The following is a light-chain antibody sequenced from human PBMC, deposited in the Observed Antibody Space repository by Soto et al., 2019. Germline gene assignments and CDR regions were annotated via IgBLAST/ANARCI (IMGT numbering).Light chain of an antibody. Sequence: AIRMTQSPSSFSASTGDRVTITCRASQGISSYLAWYQQKPGKAPKLLIYGASTLQSGVPSRFSGSESGAEFTLRINSLQPEDFATYYCQQLHSYPITFGQGTRLE. J-gene: IGKJ5*01. CDR2: GAS. CDR3: QQLHSYPIT. V-gene: IGKV1-8*01. CDR1: QGISSY.